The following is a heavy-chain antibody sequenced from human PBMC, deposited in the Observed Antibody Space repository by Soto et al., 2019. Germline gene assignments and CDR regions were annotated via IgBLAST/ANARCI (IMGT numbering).Heavy chain of an antibody. V-gene: IGHV4-59*08. Sequence: PSETLSLTCTVSGCSISSYYWSWIRQPPGKGLEWIGYIYYSGSTNYNPSLKSRVTISVDTSKNQFSLKLSSVTAADTAVYYCARHFIAAPNAFDIWGQGTMVTVSS. CDR1: GCSISSYY. CDR3: ARHFIAAPNAFDI. CDR2: IYYSGST. D-gene: IGHD6-25*01. J-gene: IGHJ3*02.